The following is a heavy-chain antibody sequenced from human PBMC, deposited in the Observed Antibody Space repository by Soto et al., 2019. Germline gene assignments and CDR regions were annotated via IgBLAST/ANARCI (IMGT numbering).Heavy chain of an antibody. D-gene: IGHD6-13*01. J-gene: IGHJ4*02. V-gene: IGHV3-23*01. Sequence: GGSLRLSCAASGFTFSSYAMSWVRQAPGKGLEWVSAISGSGGSTYYADSVKGRFTISRDNSKNTLYLQMNSLRAEDTAVYYCANVLYSSSWLYYFDYWGQGTLVTVSS. CDR3: ANVLYSSSWLYYFDY. CDR2: ISGSGGST. CDR1: GFTFSSYA.